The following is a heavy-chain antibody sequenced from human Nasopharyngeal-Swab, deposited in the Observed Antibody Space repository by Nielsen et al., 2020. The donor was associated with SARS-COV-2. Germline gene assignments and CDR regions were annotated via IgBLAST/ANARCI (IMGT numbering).Heavy chain of an antibody. CDR2: ISSSGSTI. V-gene: IGHV3-48*03. CDR1: GFTFSSYE. CDR3: ARDAIAVAGTGYYYYGMDV. J-gene: IGHJ6*02. D-gene: IGHD6-19*01. Sequence: GESLKISCAASGFTFSSYEMNWVRQAPGKGLEWVSYISSSGSTIYYADSVKGRFTISRDNAKNSLYLQMNSLRAEDTAVYYCARDAIAVAGTGYYYYGMDVWGQGTTVTVSS.